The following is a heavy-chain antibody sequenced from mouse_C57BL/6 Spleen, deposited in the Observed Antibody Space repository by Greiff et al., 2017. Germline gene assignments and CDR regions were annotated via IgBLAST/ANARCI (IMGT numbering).Heavy chain of an antibody. D-gene: IGHD2-4*01. CDR2: ISSGGDYI. V-gene: IGHV5-9-1*02. Sequence: EVQRVESGEGLVKPGGSLKLSCAASGFTFSSYAMSWVRQTPEKRLEWVAYISSGGDYIYYADTVKGRFTISRDNARNTLYLQMSSLKSEDTAMYYCTREGGMITFAYWGQGTLVTVSA. CDR1: GFTFSSYA. J-gene: IGHJ3*01. CDR3: TREGGMITFAY.